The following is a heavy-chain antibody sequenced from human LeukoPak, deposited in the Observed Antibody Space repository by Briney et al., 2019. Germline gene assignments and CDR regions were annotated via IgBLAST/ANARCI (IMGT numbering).Heavy chain of an antibody. CDR3: AKDRSSSWSLDY. J-gene: IGHJ4*02. CDR2: ISYDATNV. D-gene: IGHD6-13*01. CDR1: GFTFSSNG. V-gene: IGHV3-30*18. Sequence: PGRSLRLSCAASGFTFSSNGMHWARQAPGKGLEWVAIISYDATNVHYSDSVKGRFTISRDNSKNTLYLQMNSLRAEDTAVYYCAKDRSSSWSLDYWGQGSLVTVSS.